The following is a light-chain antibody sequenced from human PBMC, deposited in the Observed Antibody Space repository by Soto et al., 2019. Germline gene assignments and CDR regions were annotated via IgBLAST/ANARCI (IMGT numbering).Light chain of an antibody. CDR3: QQYNSYSQT. CDR1: QRVNRL. V-gene: IGKV1-5*01. J-gene: IGKJ2*01. Sequence: DIQMTQSPSTLSAAVGDRVTISCRASQRVNRLLAWYQQKPGKAPKLPIYDASTLESGVPARFTGSGSGTEFNLTITDVQPDDFATFYCQQYNSYSQTFGQGTKLEIK. CDR2: DAS.